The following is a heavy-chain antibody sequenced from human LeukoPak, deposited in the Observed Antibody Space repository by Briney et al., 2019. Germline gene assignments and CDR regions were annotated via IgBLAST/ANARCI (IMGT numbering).Heavy chain of an antibody. CDR1: GGSISNYY. CDR2: IYYSGST. Sequence: SETLSLTCTVSGGSISNYYWSWIRQPPGKGLEWIRDIYYSGSTNYNPSLKSRVTISVDTSKNQFSLKLSSVTAADTAVYYCARVGDNSGWSYYFDYWGQGTLVTVSS. CDR3: ARVGDNSGWSYYFDY. V-gene: IGHV4-59*01. D-gene: IGHD6-19*01. J-gene: IGHJ4*02.